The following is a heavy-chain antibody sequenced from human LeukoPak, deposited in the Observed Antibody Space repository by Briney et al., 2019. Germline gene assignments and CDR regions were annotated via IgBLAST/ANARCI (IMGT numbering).Heavy chain of an antibody. CDR1: GFTFSSYG. Sequence: GGSLRLSCAASGFTFSSYGMHWVRQAPGKGLEWVADISYDGSNKYYADSVKGRFTISRDNSKNTLYLQMNSLRAEDTAVYYCAKGAVEYYDILTGYHPLDYWGQGTLVTVSS. D-gene: IGHD3-9*01. J-gene: IGHJ4*02. CDR2: ISYDGSNK. CDR3: AKGAVEYYDILTGYHPLDY. V-gene: IGHV3-30*18.